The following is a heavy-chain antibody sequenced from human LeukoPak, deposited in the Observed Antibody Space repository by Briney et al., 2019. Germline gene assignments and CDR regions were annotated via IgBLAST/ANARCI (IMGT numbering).Heavy chain of an antibody. CDR2: ISYDGSNK. J-gene: IGHJ4*02. CDR1: GFTFSSYG. Sequence: GGSLRLSCAASGFTFSSYGMHWVRQAPGKGPEWVAVISYDGSNKYYADSVKGRFTISRDNSKNTLYLQMNSLRAEDTAVYYCAKEDYWGQGTLVTVSS. V-gene: IGHV3-30*18. CDR3: AKEDY.